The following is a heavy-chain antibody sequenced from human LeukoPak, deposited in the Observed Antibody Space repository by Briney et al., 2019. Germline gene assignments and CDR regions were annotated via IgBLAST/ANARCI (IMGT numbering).Heavy chain of an antibody. J-gene: IGHJ4*02. Sequence: PSETLSLTCTVSGGSISSYSWNWIRQPPGKGLEWVAYIYCSGSTKYSPSLKSRITISVDTSNNQFSLKLSSVPAADTAVYYCARGYYYFDYGGQGTLVTVSS. D-gene: IGHD1-14*01. V-gene: IGHV4-59*01. CDR1: GGSISSYS. CDR2: IYCSGST. CDR3: ARGYYYFDY.